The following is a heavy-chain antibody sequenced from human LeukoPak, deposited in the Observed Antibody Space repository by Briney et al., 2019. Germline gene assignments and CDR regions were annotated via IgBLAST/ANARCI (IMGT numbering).Heavy chain of an antibody. CDR3: VKCISSTSCYGAFDI. D-gene: IGHD2-2*01. CDR2: ISGSGGST. CDR1: GFTFSTYA. V-gene: IGHV3-23*01. J-gene: IGHJ3*02. Sequence: PGRSLRLSCAASGFTFSTYAMSWVRQAPGKGLEWVSAISGSGGSTYYADSVKGRFTISRDNSKNTLYLQMNSLRAEDTAVYYCVKCISSTSCYGAFDIWGQGTMVTVSS.